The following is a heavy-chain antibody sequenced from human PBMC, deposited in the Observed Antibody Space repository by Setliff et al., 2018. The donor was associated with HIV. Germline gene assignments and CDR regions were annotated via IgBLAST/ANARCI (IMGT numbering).Heavy chain of an antibody. D-gene: IGHD2-21*02. Sequence: PSETLSLTCTLNGVPLSDYYWNWIRQSPGKGLEWIVEVNHNGNINYNPSLKSRVTVSVDTSKPHYSLKMNSVTAADTAVYYCAITLVGVTTEMYWGQGTLVTVSS. V-gene: IGHV4-34*01. CDR3: AITLVGVTTEMY. CDR2: VNHNGNI. J-gene: IGHJ4*02. CDR1: GVPLSDYY.